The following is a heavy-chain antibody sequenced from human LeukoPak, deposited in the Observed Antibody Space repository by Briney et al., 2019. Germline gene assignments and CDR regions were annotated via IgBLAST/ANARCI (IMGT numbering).Heavy chain of an antibody. J-gene: IGHJ6*03. CDR3: ASGSLGDGYGVGDYYQYMDV. CDR1: GGTFNSYA. D-gene: IGHD5-24*01. CDR2: IMPRFGTA. V-gene: IGHV1-69*05. Sequence: SVKVSCKASGGTFNSYASSWVRQAPGQGLEWRGGIMPRFGTANYAQEFPGRVTFTTDESASTAYMEGSSLRSEDTAVYYCASGSLGDGYGVGDYYQYMDVWGKGTTVTVSS.